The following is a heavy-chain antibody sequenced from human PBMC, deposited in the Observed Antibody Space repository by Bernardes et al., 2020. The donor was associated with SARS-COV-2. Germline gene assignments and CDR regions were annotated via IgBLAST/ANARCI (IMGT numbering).Heavy chain of an antibody. J-gene: IGHJ6*02. CDR1: GGAIFSRVYY. Sequence: SETLSLTCTFSGGAIFSRVYYWGWIRQPPGKGLEWTGSMYLRGSTFYKPSLESRITIFVDTSKNQFSLKLSSVTAADTAVYYCATTPSMSGRDVWGQGTTVAVSS. CDR3: ATTPSMSGRDV. V-gene: IGHV4-39*01. CDR2: MYLRGST.